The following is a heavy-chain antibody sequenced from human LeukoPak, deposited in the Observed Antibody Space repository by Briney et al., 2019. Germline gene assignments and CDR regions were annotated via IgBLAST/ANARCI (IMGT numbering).Heavy chain of an antibody. V-gene: IGHV3-23*01. CDR2: ISGSGDNT. CDR3: AKEWELLSWFDP. J-gene: IGHJ5*02. D-gene: IGHD1-26*01. CDR1: GGSISSYY. Sequence: ETLSLTCTVSGGSISSYYWGWIRQPPGKGLEWVSAISGSGDNTYYADSVKGRFTISRDNSKNTLYLQMNSLRAEDTAVYYCAKEWELLSWFDPWGQGTLVTVSS.